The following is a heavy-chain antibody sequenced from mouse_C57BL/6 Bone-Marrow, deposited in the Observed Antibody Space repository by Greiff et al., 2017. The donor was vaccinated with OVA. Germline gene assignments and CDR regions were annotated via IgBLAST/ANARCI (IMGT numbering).Heavy chain of an antibody. CDR3: ARHEDGYYASYFDY. D-gene: IGHD2-3*01. CDR1: GYAFSSSW. V-gene: IGHV1-82*01. J-gene: IGHJ2*01. Sequence: QVQLKESGPELVKPGASVKISCKASGYAFSSSWMNWVKQRPGKGLEWIGRIYPGDGATNYNGKFKGKATMTADKSSSTAYMQLSSLTSEDSAVYFGARHEDGYYASYFDYWGQGTTLTVSS. CDR2: IYPGDGAT.